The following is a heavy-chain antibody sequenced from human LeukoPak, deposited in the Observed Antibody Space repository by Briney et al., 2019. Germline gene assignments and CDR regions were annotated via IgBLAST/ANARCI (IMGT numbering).Heavy chain of an antibody. CDR3: ARGYSYGHHFDY. J-gene: IGHJ4*02. V-gene: IGHV3-48*03. CDR2: ISSSVITI. CDR1: GFTFSSYE. Sequence: GGSLRLSCVASGFTFSSYEMNWVRQAPGKGRECVSYISSSVITIYYADSVKGRFTISRDNAKNSLYLQMNSLRAEDTAVYYCARGYSYGHHFDYWGQGTLVTVSS. D-gene: IGHD5-18*01.